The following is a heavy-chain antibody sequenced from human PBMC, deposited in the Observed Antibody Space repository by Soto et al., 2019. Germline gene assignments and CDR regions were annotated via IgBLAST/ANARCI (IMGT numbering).Heavy chain of an antibody. CDR1: GFSLSTNGVG. CDR3: AHVEATVTKV. V-gene: IGHV2-5*02. Sequence: QITLKESGPTLVKPTQTLTLTCTFSGFSLSTNGVGVGWIRQPPGKALEWLALIYWDDDKHYSPSLKSRLTITQDTSKTQVVLTMTNMDPVDTGTYYCAHVEATVTKVWGQGTLVTVSA. D-gene: IGHD4-17*01. CDR2: IYWDDDK. J-gene: IGHJ4*02.